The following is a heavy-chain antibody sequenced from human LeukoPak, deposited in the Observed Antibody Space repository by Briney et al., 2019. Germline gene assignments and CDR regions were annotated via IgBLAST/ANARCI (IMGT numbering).Heavy chain of an antibody. CDR1: GFTFSIYA. D-gene: IGHD1-26*01. J-gene: IGHJ4*02. CDR3: ANLGGY. CDR2: ISGSGGST. Sequence: GGSLRLSCTSSGFTFSIYAMSWVRQAPGKGLEWVSGISGSGGSTYYADSVKGRFTISRDNSKNTLYLQINSLRAEDTAVYYCANLGGYWGQGTLVTVSS. V-gene: IGHV3-23*01.